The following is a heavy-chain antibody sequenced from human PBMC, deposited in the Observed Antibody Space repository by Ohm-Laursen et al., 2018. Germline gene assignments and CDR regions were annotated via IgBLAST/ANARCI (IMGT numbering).Heavy chain of an antibody. CDR3: ARARGTSQSHFDP. J-gene: IGHJ5*02. CDR2: IYYSGST. Sequence: SDTLSLTCAVYGGSFNGYFWSWIRQPPGKGLEWIGYIYYSGSTNYNPSLKSRVTISVDTSKNQFSLKLSSVAAADTAVYYCARARGTSQSHFDPWGQGTLVTVSS. CDR1: GGSFNGYF. D-gene: IGHD2-2*01. V-gene: IGHV4-59*07.